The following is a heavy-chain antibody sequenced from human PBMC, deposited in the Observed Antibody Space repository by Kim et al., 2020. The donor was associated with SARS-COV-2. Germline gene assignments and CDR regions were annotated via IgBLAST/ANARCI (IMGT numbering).Heavy chain of an antibody. V-gene: IGHV4-30-4*01. CDR2: IYYSGST. D-gene: IGHD2-2*01. CDR1: GGSISSGDYY. CDR3: ARDSLIYDQLLLRVYYYGMDV. Sequence: SETLSLTCTVSGGSISSGDYYWSWIRQPPGKGLEWIGYIYYSGSTYYNPSLKSRVTISVDTSKNQFSLKLSSVTAADTAVYYCARDSLIYDQLLLRVYYYGMDVWGQGTTVTVSS. J-gene: IGHJ6*02.